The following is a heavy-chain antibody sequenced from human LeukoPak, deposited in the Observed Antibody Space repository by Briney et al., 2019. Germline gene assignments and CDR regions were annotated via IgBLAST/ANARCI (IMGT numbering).Heavy chain of an antibody. Sequence: PSENLSLTCTVSGGSISSSSYYWGWIRQPPGKGLEWIGSIYYSGSTYYNPSLKSRVTISVDTSKNQFSLKLSSVTAADTAVYYCARHAGSIDSSGWSYYYYGMDVWGQGTTVTVSS. J-gene: IGHJ6*02. CDR3: ARHAGSIDSSGWSYYYYGMDV. V-gene: IGHV4-39*01. CDR1: GGSISSSSYY. CDR2: IYYSGST. D-gene: IGHD6-19*01.